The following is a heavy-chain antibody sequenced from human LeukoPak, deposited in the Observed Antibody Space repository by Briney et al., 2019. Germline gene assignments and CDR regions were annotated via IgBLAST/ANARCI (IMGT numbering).Heavy chain of an antibody. J-gene: IGHJ4*02. CDR2: ISWNSGAI. Sequence: GGSLRLSCAASGFTFDDYAMHWVRQAPGKGLEWVSGISWNSGAIGYADSVKGRFTISRDNAKNSLYLQMNGLRAEDTASFYCAKDKSDCSSISCYTPFDYWGQGTLVTVSS. V-gene: IGHV3-9*01. CDR3: AKDKSDCSSISCYTPFDY. CDR1: GFTFDDYA. D-gene: IGHD2-2*02.